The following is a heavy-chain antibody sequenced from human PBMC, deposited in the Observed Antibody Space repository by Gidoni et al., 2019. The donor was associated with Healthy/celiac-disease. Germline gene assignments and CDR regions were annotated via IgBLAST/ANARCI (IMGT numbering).Heavy chain of an antibody. CDR2: IRYDGSNK. D-gene: IGHD2-2*01. CDR1: GFTVSSYG. J-gene: IGHJ6*03. CDR3: AKDGCSSTSCYPDYYYYYMDV. Sequence: QVQLVESGGGVVQPGGSLRLSCAASGFTVSSYGMHWVRQAPGKGLEWVAFIRYDGSNKYYADSVKGRFTISRDNSKNTLYLQMNSLRAEDTAVYYCAKDGCSSTSCYPDYYYYYMDVWGKGTTVTVSS. V-gene: IGHV3-30*02.